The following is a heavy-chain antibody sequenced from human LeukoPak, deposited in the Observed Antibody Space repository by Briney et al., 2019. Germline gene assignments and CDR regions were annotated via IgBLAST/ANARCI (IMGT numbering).Heavy chain of an antibody. V-gene: IGHV4-39*01. Sequence: SETLSLTCTVSGGSISSSSYYWGWIRQPPGKGLEWIGSIYYSGSTYYNPSLKSRVTISVDTSKNQFSLKLRSVSAADTAVYYCARQTAAFDYWGQGTLVTVSS. CDR3: ARQTAAFDY. CDR2: IYYSGST. J-gene: IGHJ4*02. D-gene: IGHD6-13*01. CDR1: GGSISSSSYY.